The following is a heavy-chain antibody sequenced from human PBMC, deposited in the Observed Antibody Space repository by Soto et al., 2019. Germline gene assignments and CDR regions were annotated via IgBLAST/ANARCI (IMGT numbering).Heavy chain of an antibody. Sequence: SVKVSCKASGGTFSSYAISWVRQAPGQGLEWMGGIIPIFGTANYAQKFQGRVTITADESTSTAYMELSSLGSEDTAVYYCARESFPYYYDSSGYVRGAFDIWGQGTMVTVSS. CDR1: GGTFSSYA. D-gene: IGHD3-22*01. CDR3: ARESFPYYYDSSGYVRGAFDI. V-gene: IGHV1-69*13. CDR2: IIPIFGTA. J-gene: IGHJ3*02.